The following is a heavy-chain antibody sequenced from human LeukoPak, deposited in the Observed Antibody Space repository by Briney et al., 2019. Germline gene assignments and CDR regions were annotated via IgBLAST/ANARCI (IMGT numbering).Heavy chain of an antibody. D-gene: IGHD1-26*01. V-gene: IGHV4-31*03. CDR3: ATADWESFYFDS. J-gene: IGHJ4*02. CDR1: GVSVSRGGYY. Sequence: SETLSLTCTVSGVSVSRGGYYWNWIRQHPGKGLEWIGFTSYSEGTYYNPSLMSRITISVDRSQNQFSLKMRDVTAADTAVYFCATADWESFYFDSWGQGALVAVSS. CDR2: TSYSEGT.